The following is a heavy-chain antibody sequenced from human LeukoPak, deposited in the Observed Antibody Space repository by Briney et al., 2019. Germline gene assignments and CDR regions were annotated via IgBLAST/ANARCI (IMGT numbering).Heavy chain of an antibody. CDR2: IKQDGCGK. CDR3: ARSEA. CDR1: GFTLSSYW. Sequence: TGGSLRLSCAASGFTLSSYWMIWVRQAPGKGQERVANIKQDGCGKYYVDSVKGRFTISRDNAKTSLYLQMNSLRVEDTAVYYCARSEAWGQGTLFTVSS. J-gene: IGHJ4*02. V-gene: IGHV3-7*05.